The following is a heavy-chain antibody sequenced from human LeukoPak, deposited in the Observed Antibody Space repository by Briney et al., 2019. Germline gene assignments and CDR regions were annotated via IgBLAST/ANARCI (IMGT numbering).Heavy chain of an antibody. CDR2: LNPNNGYT. Sequence: GASVKVSCKTSGYTFIDYFIHWVRQAPGQGLEWMGQLNPNNGYTFYTEEFQGRVTMTRDTSISTAYMELSRLTSDDTALYYCARDLSSTSNWEFDYWGQGTLVTVSS. D-gene: IGHD7-27*01. J-gene: IGHJ4*02. CDR1: GYTFIDYF. CDR3: ARDLSSTSNWEFDY. V-gene: IGHV1-2*06.